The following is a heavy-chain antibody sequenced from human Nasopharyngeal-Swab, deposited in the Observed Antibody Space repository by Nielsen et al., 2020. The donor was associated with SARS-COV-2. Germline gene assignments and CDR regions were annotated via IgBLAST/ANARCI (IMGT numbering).Heavy chain of an antibody. CDR1: GYTFTSYW. CDR3: ARGRPSSGSSASYYYGMDV. V-gene: IGHV5-10-1*01. D-gene: IGHD1-26*01. J-gene: IGHJ6*02. CDR2: IDPSDSYT. Sequence: GGSLRLSCKGSGYTFTSYWISWVRQMPGKGLEWMGRIDPSDSYTNYNPSFQGHVTISVDKSISTAYLQWSSLKASDTAMYYCARGRPSSGSSASYYYGMDVWGQGTTVTVSS.